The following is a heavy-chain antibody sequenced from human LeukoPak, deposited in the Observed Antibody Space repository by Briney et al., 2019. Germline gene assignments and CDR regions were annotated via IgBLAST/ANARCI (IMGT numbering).Heavy chain of an antibody. D-gene: IGHD4-17*01. V-gene: IGHV4-30-4*01. Sequence: PSETLSLTCTVSGGSISSGDYYWSWIRQPPGKGLEWIGYIYYSGSTYYNPSLKSRVTISVDTSKNQFSLKLSSVTAADTAVYYCARDTVTTLDYWGQGTLSPSPQ. CDR1: GGSISSGDYY. CDR3: ARDTVTTLDY. J-gene: IGHJ4*02. CDR2: IYYSGST.